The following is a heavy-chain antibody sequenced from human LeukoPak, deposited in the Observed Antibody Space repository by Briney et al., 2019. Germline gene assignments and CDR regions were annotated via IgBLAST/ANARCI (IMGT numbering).Heavy chain of an antibody. V-gene: IGHV3-48*04. D-gene: IGHD2-15*01. Sequence: GGSLRLSCAASGFTFSSYSLNWVRQAPGKGLEWVSFISSSSITIYYADSVKGRFTISRDNAEKSLYLQMDSLRAEDTAVYYCARDRGGSYSAIDYWGQGTLVTVSS. J-gene: IGHJ4*02. CDR3: ARDRGGSYSAIDY. CDR1: GFTFSSYS. CDR2: ISSSSITI.